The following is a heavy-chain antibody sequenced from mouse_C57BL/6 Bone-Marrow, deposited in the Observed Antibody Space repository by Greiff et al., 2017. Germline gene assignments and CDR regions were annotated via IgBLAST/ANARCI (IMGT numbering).Heavy chain of an antibody. D-gene: IGHD2-1*01. J-gene: IGHJ2*01. CDR2: IDPSDSET. Sequence: QVQLQQPGAELVRPGSSVKLSCKASGYTFTSYWMHWVKQRPIQGLEWIGNIDPSDSETHYNQKFKDKATLTVDKSSSTAYMQHSSLTSEDSAVYYCARSGLYHGNLYYFDYWGEGTTLSVSS. V-gene: IGHV1-52*01. CDR3: ARSGLYHGNLYYFDY. CDR1: GYTFTSYW.